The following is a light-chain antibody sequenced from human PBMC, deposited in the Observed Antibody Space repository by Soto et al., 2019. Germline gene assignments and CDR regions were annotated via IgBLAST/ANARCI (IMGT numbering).Light chain of an antibody. CDR1: QSISNY. Sequence: DIQMTQSPSLLSASVGDRVTITCRTSQSISNYLNWYQQKRGKAPKLLMFGAFILQSVVPSRFRGSTSGTDCTLTITSLQPEDFATDYCQQTYSLPYTFGQGTKLEIK. J-gene: IGKJ2*01. CDR3: QQTYSLPYT. V-gene: IGKV1-39*01. CDR2: GAF.